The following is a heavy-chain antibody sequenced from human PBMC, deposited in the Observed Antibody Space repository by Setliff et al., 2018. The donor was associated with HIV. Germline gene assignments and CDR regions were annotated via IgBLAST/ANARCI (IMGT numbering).Heavy chain of an antibody. CDR3: ARGGTVSADFDS. CDR2: IYYSGSA. Sequence: LRLSCAASGFTVSSNYMSWVRQAPGKGLEWIGSIYYSGSAYYNPSFKSRVTLSVDTSENQFSLRLSSVTAADTAVYFCARGGTVSADFDSWGQGTLVTVSS. CDR1: GFTVSSNY. V-gene: IGHV4-39*07. J-gene: IGHJ4*02. D-gene: IGHD6-19*01.